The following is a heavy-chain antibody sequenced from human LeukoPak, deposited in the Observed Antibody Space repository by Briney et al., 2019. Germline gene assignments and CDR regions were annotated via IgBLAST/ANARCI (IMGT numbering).Heavy chain of an antibody. D-gene: IGHD6-19*01. V-gene: IGHV3-53*01. Sequence: GESLRLSCAASGFTVSSDYMSWVRQAPGKGLEWVSVIYSGGSTYYADSVKGRFTISRDNSKNTLYLQMNSLRAEDTAVYYCARGGQWLTYFDYWGQGTLVTVSS. CDR3: ARGGQWLTYFDY. CDR1: GFTVSSDY. CDR2: IYSGGST. J-gene: IGHJ4*02.